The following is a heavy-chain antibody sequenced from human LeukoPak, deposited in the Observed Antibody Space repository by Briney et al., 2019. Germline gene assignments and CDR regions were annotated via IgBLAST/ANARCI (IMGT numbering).Heavy chain of an antibody. J-gene: IGHJ4*02. D-gene: IGHD3-22*01. CDR1: GFTFSSHP. CDR2: ISGSGLST. V-gene: IGHV3-23*01. Sequence: GGSLRLSCAASGFTFSSHPMSWVRQAPGKGLEWVSAISGSGLSTFYADSVKGRFTISRDNSENTVYLQMSSLRAEDTAVYFCAKRDRGYFRSHDYWGQGTLVTVSS. CDR3: AKRDRGYFRSHDY.